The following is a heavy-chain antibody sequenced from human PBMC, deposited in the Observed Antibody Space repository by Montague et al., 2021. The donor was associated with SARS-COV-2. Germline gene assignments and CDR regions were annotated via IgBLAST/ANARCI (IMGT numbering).Heavy chain of an antibody. V-gene: IGHV3-30*04. CDR2: ISYDGGKK. J-gene: IGHJ4*02. CDR3: AREGYTSGWYPSYYFDY. Sequence: SLRLSCAVSGFTFTTFSTYTMHWVRQAPGKGLEWVAFISYDGGKKFYADSVKGRFTTSRDNSKNTLHLQMNSLKAEDTAVYYCAREGYTSGWYPSYYFDYWGQGTPVTVSS. D-gene: IGHD6-19*01. CDR1: GFTFTTFSTYT.